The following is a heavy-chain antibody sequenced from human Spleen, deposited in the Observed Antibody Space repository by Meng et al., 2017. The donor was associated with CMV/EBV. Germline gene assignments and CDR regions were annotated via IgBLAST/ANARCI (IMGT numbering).Heavy chain of an antibody. J-gene: IGHJ4*02. CDR2: SNHLFGIP. Sequence: SVKVSCKTSGSTSRRLSITWVRQAPGQGLECLGTSNHLFGIPNYAQEFQGRVTIFTDESTATAYLELSSLTSDDTAMYYCARRYCSSTSCSNTLDYWGQGTLVTVSS. D-gene: IGHD2-2*01. CDR3: ARRYCSSTSCSNTLDY. V-gene: IGHV1-69*05. CDR1: GSTSRRLS.